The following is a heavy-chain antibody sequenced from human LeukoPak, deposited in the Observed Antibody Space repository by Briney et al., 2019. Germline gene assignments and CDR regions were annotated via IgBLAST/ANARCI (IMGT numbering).Heavy chain of an antibody. CDR1: EFTFSDYY. V-gene: IGHV3-11*04. D-gene: IGHD3-3*01. CDR2: ISSSGSTI. Sequence: AGGSLRLSCAASEFTFSDYYMSWIRQAPGKGLEWVSYISSSGSTIYYADSVKGRFTISRDNAKNSLYLQMNSLRAEDTAVYYCARGDFWSGYYTVDWGQGTLVTVSS. J-gene: IGHJ4*02. CDR3: ARGDFWSGYYTVD.